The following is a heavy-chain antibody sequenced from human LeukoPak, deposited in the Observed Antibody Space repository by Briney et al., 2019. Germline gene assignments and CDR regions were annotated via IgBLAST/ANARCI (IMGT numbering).Heavy chain of an antibody. J-gene: IGHJ4*02. CDR2: INPNSGGT. Sequence: ASVKVSCKASGYTFTGYYMHWVRQAPGQGLEWMGWINPNSGGTNYAQKFQGRVTMTRDTSISTAYMELSRLRSDDTAVYYCARDRIRRLGYFDYWDQGTLVTVSS. D-gene: IGHD3-9*01. CDR3: ARDRIRRLGYFDY. V-gene: IGHV1-2*02. CDR1: GYTFTGYY.